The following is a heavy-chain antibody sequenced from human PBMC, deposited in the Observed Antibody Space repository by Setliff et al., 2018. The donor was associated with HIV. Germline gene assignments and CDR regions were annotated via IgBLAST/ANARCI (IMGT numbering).Heavy chain of an antibody. CDR3: ARGGASSKYLDP. Sequence: SETLSLTCTVSGDSISSDFYWGWIRQPPGKGLEWIGSIYYSGSTNYNPSLKSRVTLSVDTSKNQFSLSLTSVTGADTAVYYCARGGASSKYLDPWGQGTLVTVSS. J-gene: IGHJ5*02. V-gene: IGHV4-38-2*02. D-gene: IGHD2-15*01. CDR1: GDSISSDFY. CDR2: IYYSGST.